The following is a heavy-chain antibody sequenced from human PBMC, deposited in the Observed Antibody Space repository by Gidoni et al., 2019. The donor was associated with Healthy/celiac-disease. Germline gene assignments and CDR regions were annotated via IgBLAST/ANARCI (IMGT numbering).Heavy chain of an antibody. V-gene: IGHV3-74*01. CDR1: GFTFSSYW. D-gene: IGHD1-26*01. J-gene: IGHJ4*02. CDR2: INSGGSST. Sequence: EVQLVESGGGLVQPGGSLRLSCAASGFTFSSYWMHWVRKAPGKGLVWFSRINSGGSSTSYADSVKGRFTISRDNAKNTLYLQMNSLRAEDTAVYYCARGLGATTKALGYWGQGTLVTVSS. CDR3: ARGLGATTKALGY.